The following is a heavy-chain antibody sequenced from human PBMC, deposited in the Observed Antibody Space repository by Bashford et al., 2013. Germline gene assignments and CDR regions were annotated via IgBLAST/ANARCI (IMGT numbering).Heavy chain of an antibody. V-gene: IGHV4-31*03. D-gene: IGHD5-12*01. CDR3: ARGYSGYGGLDY. J-gene: IGHJ4*02. CDR1: GGSISSGGYY. CDR2: IYYSGST. Sequence: SETLSLTCTVSGGSISSGGYYWSWIRQHPGKGLEWIGYIYYSGSTYYNPSLKSRVTISVDTSKNQFSLKLSSVTAADTAVYYCARGYSGYGGLDYWGQGTLVTVSS.